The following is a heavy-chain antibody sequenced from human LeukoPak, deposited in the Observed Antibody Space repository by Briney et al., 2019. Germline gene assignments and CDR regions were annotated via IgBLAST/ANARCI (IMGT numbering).Heavy chain of an antibody. J-gene: IGHJ6*03. V-gene: IGHV3-21*01. CDR2: ISSGSSYI. Sequence: GGSLRLSCAASGFTFSTYSMNWVRQAPGKGLEWVSSISSGSSYIYYADSVKGRFTISRDDAKNSLYLQMNSLRAEDTAVYYCARYCSSSRCLNYDHMDVWGKGTTVTVSS. CDR3: ARYCSSSRCLNYDHMDV. D-gene: IGHD2-2*01. CDR1: GFTFSTYS.